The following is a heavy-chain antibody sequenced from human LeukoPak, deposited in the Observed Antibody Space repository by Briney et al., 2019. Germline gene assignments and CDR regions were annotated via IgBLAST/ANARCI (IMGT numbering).Heavy chain of an antibody. J-gene: IGHJ4*02. D-gene: IGHD1/OR15-1a*01. CDR2: INHSGST. CDR1: GGSFSGYY. Sequence: SETLSLTCAVYGGSFSGYYWSWIRQPPGKGLEWIGEINHSGSTNYDPSLKSRVTISVDTSKNQFSLKLSSVTAADTAVYYCARARNWNKYYFDYWGQGTLVTVSS. V-gene: IGHV4-34*01. CDR3: ARARNWNKYYFDY.